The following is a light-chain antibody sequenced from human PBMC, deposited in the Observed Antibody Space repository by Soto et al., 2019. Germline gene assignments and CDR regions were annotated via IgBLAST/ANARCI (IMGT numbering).Light chain of an antibody. V-gene: IGKV1-33*01. CDR1: QDISNY. J-gene: IGKJ1*01. CDR3: QQYDILPLAWT. Sequence: KSQSPSSLSASVGDRVTITCQASQDISNYLNWYQQKPGKAPKLLIYDASNLEAGVPSRFSGSGSGTDFTFTISSLQPEDIATYYCQQYDILPLAWTFGQGTKVDIK. CDR2: DAS.